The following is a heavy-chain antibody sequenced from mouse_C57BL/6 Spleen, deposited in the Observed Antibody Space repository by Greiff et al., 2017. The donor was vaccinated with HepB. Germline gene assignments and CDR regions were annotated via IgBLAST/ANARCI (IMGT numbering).Heavy chain of an antibody. D-gene: IGHD2-4*01. Sequence: VQLQQSGPGLVQPSQSLSITCTVSGFSLTSYGVHWVRQSPGKGLEWLGVIWSGGSTDYNAAFISRLSISKDNSKSQVFFKMNSLQADDTAIYYCARMREYDYFYYAMDYWGQGTSVTVSS. J-gene: IGHJ4*01. V-gene: IGHV2-2*01. CDR3: ARMREYDYFYYAMDY. CDR1: GFSLTSYG. CDR2: IWSGGST.